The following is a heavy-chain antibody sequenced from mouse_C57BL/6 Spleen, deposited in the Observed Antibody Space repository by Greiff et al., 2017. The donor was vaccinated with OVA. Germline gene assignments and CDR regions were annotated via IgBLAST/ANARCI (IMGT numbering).Heavy chain of an antibody. Sequence: EVMLVESGGGLVKPGGSLKLSCAASGFTFSDYGMHWVRQAPEKGLAWVAYISSGSSTIYYAYTVKGRFTISRDNAKNTLFVQMTGLRSEDTAMYYCARETRTGTGAMDDWGQGTSVTVSS. CDR1: GFTFSDYG. V-gene: IGHV5-17*01. CDR3: ARETRTGTGAMDD. CDR2: ISSGSSTI. D-gene: IGHD4-1*01. J-gene: IGHJ4*01.